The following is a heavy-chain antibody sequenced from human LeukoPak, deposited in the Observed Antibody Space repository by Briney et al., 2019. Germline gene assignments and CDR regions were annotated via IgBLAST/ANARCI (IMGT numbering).Heavy chain of an antibody. D-gene: IGHD3-22*01. CDR2: INPSGGST. Sequence: ASVKVSCKASGYTFTSYYMHWVRQAPGQGLEWMGTINPSGGSTSYAQKFQGRVTMTRDTSTSTVYMELSSLRSEDTAVYYCAVTYYYDSSGARIDYWGQGTLVTVSS. CDR3: AVTYYYDSSGARIDY. J-gene: IGHJ4*02. CDR1: GYTFTSYY. V-gene: IGHV1-46*01.